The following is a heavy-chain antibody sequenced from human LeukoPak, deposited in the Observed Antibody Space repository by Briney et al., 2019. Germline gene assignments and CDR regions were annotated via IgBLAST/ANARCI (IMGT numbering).Heavy chain of an antibody. Sequence: SETLSLTCTVSGGSISSGGYYWSWIRQHPGKGLESIGDIYYSGSTYYNPSLKSRVTLSVDTSKNQFSLKLTSVTAADTAVYCCARDFHLTGATSRWFDPWGQGTLVTVSS. D-gene: IGHD1-7*01. CDR1: GGSISSGGYY. CDR2: IYYSGST. CDR3: ARDFHLTGATSRWFDP. V-gene: IGHV4-31*03. J-gene: IGHJ5*02.